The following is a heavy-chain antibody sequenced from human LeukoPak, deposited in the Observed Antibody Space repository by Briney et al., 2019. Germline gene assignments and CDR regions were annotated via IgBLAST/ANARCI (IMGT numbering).Heavy chain of an antibody. J-gene: IGHJ3*01. Sequence: GGSLRLSFAASGFTFSSYAVSWVRQAPGKGLEWVSAISGSGGSIYYADSVKGRFTISRDNSKNTLYLQMNSLRAEDTAVYYCAKDLSLWFGDAFDVWGQGTMVTVSS. V-gene: IGHV3-23*01. CDR3: AKDLSLWFGDAFDV. CDR1: GFTFSSYA. D-gene: IGHD3-10*01. CDR2: ISGSGGSI.